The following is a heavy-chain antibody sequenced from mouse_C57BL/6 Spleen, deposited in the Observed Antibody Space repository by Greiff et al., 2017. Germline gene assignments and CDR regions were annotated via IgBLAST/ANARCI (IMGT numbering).Heavy chain of an antibody. Sequence: VQLQQSGAELVRPGASVKLSCTASGFNIKDYYMHWVKQRPEKGLEWIGRIDPEDGDTEYAPKLQGKATMTADTSSNTAYMQLSSRTSEDTSVYYCTIYYYGSPWFAYWGQGTLVTVSA. CDR1: GFNIKDYY. CDR2: IDPEDGDT. CDR3: TIYYYGSPWFAY. J-gene: IGHJ3*01. D-gene: IGHD1-1*01. V-gene: IGHV14-1*01.